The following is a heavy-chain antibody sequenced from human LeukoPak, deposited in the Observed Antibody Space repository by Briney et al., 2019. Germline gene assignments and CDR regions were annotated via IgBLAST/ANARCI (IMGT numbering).Heavy chain of an antibody. Sequence: GGSLRLSCAVSGFTFSGYYMSWIRQAPGKGLEWVSYISSSSSYTNYADSVKGRFTISRDNAKNSLYLQMNSLRAEDTAVYYCARDSGSSSDYWGQGTLVTVSS. D-gene: IGHD6-13*01. CDR3: ARDSGSSSDY. CDR1: GFTFSGYY. V-gene: IGHV3-11*05. CDR2: ISSSSSYT. J-gene: IGHJ4*02.